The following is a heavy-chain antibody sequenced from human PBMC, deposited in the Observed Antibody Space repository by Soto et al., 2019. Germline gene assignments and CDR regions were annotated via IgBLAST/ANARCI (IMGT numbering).Heavy chain of an antibody. CDR1: GGTFSNYG. D-gene: IGHD1-7*01. CDR2: IIPDFGTA. CDR3: SKGIGTTRLYSMDA. V-gene: IGHV1-69*01. J-gene: IGHJ6*02. Sequence: SCKASGGTFSNYGINWVRQAPGQGLEWMGGIIPDFGTANYAQRFHGRVTITADESTSTAYMEVISLTSEDTAIYYCSKGIGTTRLYSMDAWGQGTTVTVSS.